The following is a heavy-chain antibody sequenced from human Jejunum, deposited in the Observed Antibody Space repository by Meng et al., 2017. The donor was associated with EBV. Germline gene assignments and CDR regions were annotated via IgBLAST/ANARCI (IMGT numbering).Heavy chain of an antibody. V-gene: IGHV4-4*03. CDR2: IYHGGGT. D-gene: IGHD3-22*01. J-gene: IGHJ4*02. CDR3: AGNGYYALEY. Sequence: VQLQESGPRLEKPPGTLSLPCVVSGGSISDNDWWSWVRQPPGKGLEWLGEIYHGGGTNYNPSLESRVTISVDKSKNQFSLKLNSVTVADTAVYYCAGNGYYALEYWGPGILVTVSS. CDR1: GGSISDNDW.